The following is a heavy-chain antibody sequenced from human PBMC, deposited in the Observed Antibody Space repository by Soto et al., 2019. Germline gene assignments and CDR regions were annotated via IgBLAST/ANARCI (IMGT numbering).Heavy chain of an antibody. V-gene: IGHV3-11*01. J-gene: IGHJ4*02. CDR1: GFTFSDYY. CDR3: ARSTLQYSSGWTFDY. Sequence: GGSLRLSCAASGFTFSDYYMSWIRQAPGKGLEWVSYISSSGSTIYYADSVKGRFTISRDNAKNLLYLQMNSLRAEDTAVYYCARSTLQYSSGWTFDYWGQGTLVTVSS. D-gene: IGHD6-19*01. CDR2: ISSSGSTI.